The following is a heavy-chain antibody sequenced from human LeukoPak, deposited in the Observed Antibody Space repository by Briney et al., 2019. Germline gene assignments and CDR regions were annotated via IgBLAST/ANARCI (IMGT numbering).Heavy chain of an antibody. CDR1: GFTFSNFA. CDR3: ARDSYYGNAFDI. D-gene: IGHD3-10*01. Sequence: GGSLRLSCTASGFTFSNFAMTWVRQAPGKGLEWVSTISSSGGSTYSTDSVKGRFTISRDSSENTLYLQMNSLRAEDTAVYYCARDSYYGNAFDIWGQGTMVTVSS. CDR2: ISSSGGST. J-gene: IGHJ3*02. V-gene: IGHV3-23*01.